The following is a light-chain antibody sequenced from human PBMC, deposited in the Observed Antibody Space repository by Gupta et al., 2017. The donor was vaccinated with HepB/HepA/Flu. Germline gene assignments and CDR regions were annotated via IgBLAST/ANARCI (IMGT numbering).Light chain of an antibody. V-gene: IGKV1-39*01. CDR1: QSVSTF. J-gene: IGKJ4*01. Sequence: DIQLTQSPSSLSASVGDRITITCRAGQSVSTFLNWYQHKPGKAPTILISRASSLERGVPSRFSGRWSGTDFTLTISSLQPEDFAIYYCQQSYSIPRLTFGGGTKVEIK. CDR2: RAS. CDR3: QQSYSIPRLT.